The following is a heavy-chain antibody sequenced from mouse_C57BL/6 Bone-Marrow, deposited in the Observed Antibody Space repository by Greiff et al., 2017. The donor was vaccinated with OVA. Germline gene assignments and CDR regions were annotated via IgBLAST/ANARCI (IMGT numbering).Heavy chain of an antibody. CDR1: GYTFTSYW. CDR3: ARWGWLLPRVFDY. Sequence: QVQLQQPGAELVKPGASVKLSCKASGYTFTSYWMHWVKQRPGQGLEWIGMIHPNSGSTNYNEKFKSKATLTVDKSSSTAYMQLSSLTSEDSAVYYCARWGWLLPRVFDYWGQGTTLTVSS. D-gene: IGHD2-3*01. J-gene: IGHJ2*01. CDR2: IHPNSGST. V-gene: IGHV1-64*01.